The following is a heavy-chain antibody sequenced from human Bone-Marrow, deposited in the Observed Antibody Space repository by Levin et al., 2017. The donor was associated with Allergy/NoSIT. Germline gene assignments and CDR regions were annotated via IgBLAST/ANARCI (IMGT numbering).Heavy chain of an antibody. CDR1: GGTFSNFA. CDR2: IIPIYGAL. J-gene: IGHJ4*02. CDR3: ARAPTEGYNVLCAY. D-gene: IGHD5-24*01. V-gene: IGHV1-69*13. Sequence: SVKVSCKASGGTFSNFAFSWVRQAPGQGLEWMGGIIPIYGALIYAQTFQGRLTITADDSTSTVSMELSSLRYEDTAVYYCARAPTEGYNVLCAYWGQGTLVTVSS.